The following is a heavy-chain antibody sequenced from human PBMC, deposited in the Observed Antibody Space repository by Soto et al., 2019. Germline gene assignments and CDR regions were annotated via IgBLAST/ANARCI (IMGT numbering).Heavy chain of an antibody. CDR2: INPNSGGT. Sequence: ASVKVSCNASGYTFTGYYMHWVRQAPGQGLEWMGWINPNSGGTDYAQKFQGRVTMTRDTSISTAYMELSRLRPDDTAVYYCAIGTNWWPFDPWGQGTLVTVSS. CDR3: AIGTNWWPFDP. CDR1: GYTFTGYY. D-gene: IGHD2-8*02. V-gene: IGHV1-2*02. J-gene: IGHJ5*02.